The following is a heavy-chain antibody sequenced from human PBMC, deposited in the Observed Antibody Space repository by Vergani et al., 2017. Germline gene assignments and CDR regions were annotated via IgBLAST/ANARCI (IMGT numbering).Heavy chain of an antibody. J-gene: IGHJ4*02. Sequence: QIQLGHSRAEVKKPGSSVRVSCKASGGTFSSYTISWVRHAPGQGLERMGRIIPILGIANYAQKFQGRVTITADKSTSTAYMELSSLRSEDTAVYYCASFCSSTSCFYFYYWGQGTLVTVSS. V-gene: IGHV1-69*02. CDR3: ASFCSSTSCFYFYY. D-gene: IGHD2-2*01. CDR2: IIPILGIA. CDR1: GGTFSSYT.